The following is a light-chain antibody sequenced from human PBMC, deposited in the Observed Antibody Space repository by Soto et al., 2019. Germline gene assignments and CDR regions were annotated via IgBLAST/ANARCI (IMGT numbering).Light chain of an antibody. Sequence: EIVMTQSPATLSVSPGERATLSCRASQSVNSNLAWYQQKPGQAPRLLIYGASTRATGFPARFSGSGSGTEFTLTISSLQSEDFAVYYCQQHNNWPLTFGGGTKVEIK. V-gene: IGKV3-15*01. CDR3: QQHNNWPLT. CDR1: QSVNSN. CDR2: GAS. J-gene: IGKJ4*01.